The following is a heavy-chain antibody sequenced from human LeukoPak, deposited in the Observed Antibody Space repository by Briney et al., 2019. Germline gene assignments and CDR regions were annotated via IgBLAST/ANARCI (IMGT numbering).Heavy chain of an antibody. CDR2: ITGNGGGT. Sequence: GGSLRLSCAPFEFTFSIYAMTWVRQAPGKGLEWVSSITGNGGGTYYADSVQGRFTISRDNSKDTLYLQMNSLRAEDTAVYYCARGGVVPAAIYWGRNWFDPWGQGTLVTVSS. V-gene: IGHV3-23*01. J-gene: IGHJ5*02. CDR1: EFTFSIYA. CDR3: ARGGVVPAAIYWGRNWFDP. D-gene: IGHD2-2*02.